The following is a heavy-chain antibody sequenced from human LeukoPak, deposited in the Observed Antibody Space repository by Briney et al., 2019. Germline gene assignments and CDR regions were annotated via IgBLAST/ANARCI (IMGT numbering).Heavy chain of an antibody. Sequence: ASVKVSCKTSGYTFSNYDITWVRQAPGQGLEWMGWISHYNGNINYAQNIQGRVTMTTDTSTSTAYMELRSLRFEDTAVYYCARLISLTTPPYFYYDMDVWGQGTTVIVSS. J-gene: IGHJ6*02. CDR3: ARLISLTTPPYFYYDMDV. V-gene: IGHV1-18*01. CDR2: ISHYNGNI. CDR1: GYTFSNYD. D-gene: IGHD1-1*01.